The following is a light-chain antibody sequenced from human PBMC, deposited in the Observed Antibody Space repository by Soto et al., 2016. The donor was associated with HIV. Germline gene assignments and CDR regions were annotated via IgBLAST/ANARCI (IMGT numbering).Light chain of an antibody. CDR3: QQSYSTPPIT. CDR2: AAS. V-gene: IGKV1-39*01. CDR1: QGISNS. J-gene: IGKJ5*01. Sequence: DIQMTQSPSSLSASVGDRVTITCRASQGISNSLAWYQQKPGKAPKLLLYAASSLQSGVPSRFSGSGSGTDFTLTISSLQPEDFATYYCQQSYSTPPITFGQGHDWRLN.